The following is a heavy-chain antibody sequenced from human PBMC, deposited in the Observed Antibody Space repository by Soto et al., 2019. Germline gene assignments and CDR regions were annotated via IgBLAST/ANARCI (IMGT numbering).Heavy chain of an antibody. CDR2: IRNKPNGHTT. J-gene: IGHJ4*02. V-gene: IGHV3-72*01. CDR3: STTVITAPLFEY. Sequence: GGSLRLSCAGSGFTFIGHYMDWVRQAPGKGLEWLGRIRNKPNGHTTEYAASVKGRFTISRDDSKNSVYLQMNSLKSEDTAVYYCSTTVITAPLFEYWGQGTLVTVSS. CDR1: GFTFIGHY. D-gene: IGHD3-16*01.